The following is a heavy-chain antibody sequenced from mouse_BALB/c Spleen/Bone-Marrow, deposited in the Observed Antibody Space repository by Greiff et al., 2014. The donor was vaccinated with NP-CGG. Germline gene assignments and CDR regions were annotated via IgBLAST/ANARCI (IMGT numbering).Heavy chain of an antibody. Sequence: EVQLQQSGAELVKPGASVKLSCTASGFNIKDTYMHWVKQRPEQGLEWIGRIDPANGNTKYDPKFQGKATITADTSSNTAYLQLSSLTSEGTAVYYCASYRYGWYFDVLGAGTTVTVSS. J-gene: IGHJ1*01. CDR3: ASYRYGWYFDV. D-gene: IGHD2-14*01. CDR2: IDPANGNT. CDR1: GFNIKDTY. V-gene: IGHV14-3*02.